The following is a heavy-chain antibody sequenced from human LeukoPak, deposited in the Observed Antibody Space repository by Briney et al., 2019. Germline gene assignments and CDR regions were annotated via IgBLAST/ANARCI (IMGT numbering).Heavy chain of an antibody. CDR2: IIPIFGAA. CDR3: ARGGGPDRDGYNLLDY. CDR1: GGTFSSYA. D-gene: IGHD5-24*01. Sequence: SVKVSCKASGGTFSSYAISWVRRAPGQGLEWMGGIIPIFGAANYAQKFQGRVTITADESTSTAYMELSSLRSEDTAVYYCARGGGPDRDGYNLLDYWGQGALGTVSS. V-gene: IGHV1-69*01. J-gene: IGHJ4*02.